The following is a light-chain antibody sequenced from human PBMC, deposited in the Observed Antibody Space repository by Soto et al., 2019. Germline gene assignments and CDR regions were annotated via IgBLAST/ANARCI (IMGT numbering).Light chain of an antibody. V-gene: IGLV1-47*01. CDR1: SSHIGSNY. Sequence: QSVVPQPPSASGTPGQRVTISFSGSSSHIGSNYVYWYQQLPGTAPKLLMYRDVKRPSGVPDRFSGSKSGTSASLAISGLRSEDEADYYCASWDDSLSGSYVFGTGTKVTVL. CDR2: RDV. J-gene: IGLJ1*01. CDR3: ASWDDSLSGSYV.